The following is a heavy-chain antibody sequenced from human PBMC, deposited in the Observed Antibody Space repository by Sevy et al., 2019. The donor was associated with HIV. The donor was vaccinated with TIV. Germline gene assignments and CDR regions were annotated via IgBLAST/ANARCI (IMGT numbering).Heavy chain of an antibody. J-gene: IGHJ4*02. CDR1: GFSFSTYA. CDR2: ISGRGTST. V-gene: IGHV3-23*01. Sequence: GGSLRLSCAASGFSFSTYAMTWVRQAPGKGLEGVSGISGRGTSTYYTDSVKGRFTISRDNSKNTVYLQMNNLRAEDTAVYYCGKVSIFGVGGFYDYWGQGTLVTVSS. D-gene: IGHD3-3*01. CDR3: GKVSIFGVGGFYDY.